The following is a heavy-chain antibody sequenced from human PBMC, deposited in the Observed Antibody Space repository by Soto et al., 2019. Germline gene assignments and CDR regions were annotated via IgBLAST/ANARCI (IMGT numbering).Heavy chain of an antibody. J-gene: IGHJ4*02. CDR2: ISASGGST. CDR1: GITLSSYA. CDR3: AKGQNSGTYRFYFDY. D-gene: IGHD1-26*01. Sequence: PGGSLRLSCAASGITLSSYAMSWVRQAPGKGPEWVSGISASGGSTSYADSVKGRFTISRDNSKNTLYLQINSLKADNTAGYHCAKGQNSGTYRFYFDYWGQGALVTVSS. V-gene: IGHV3-23*01.